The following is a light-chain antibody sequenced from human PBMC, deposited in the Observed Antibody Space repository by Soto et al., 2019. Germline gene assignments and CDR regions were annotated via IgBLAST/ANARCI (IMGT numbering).Light chain of an antibody. J-gene: IGLJ2*01. CDR2: EVS. V-gene: IGLV2-14*01. CDR1: SSDVGGYNY. Sequence: QSALTQPASVSGSPGQSITISCTGTSSDVGGYNYVSWYQQHPGKAPRLMIYEVSNRPSEISNRFSGSKSGNTASLTISGLQADDEADYYCSSYTCSNTVHSVVFGGGTKLTVL. CDR3: SSYTCSNTVHSVV.